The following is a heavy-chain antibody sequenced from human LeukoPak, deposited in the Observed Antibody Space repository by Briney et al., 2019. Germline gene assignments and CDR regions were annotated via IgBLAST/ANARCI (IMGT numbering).Heavy chain of an antibody. J-gene: IGHJ4*02. D-gene: IGHD1-26*01. CDR1: GFTFSSYS. CDR3: ARDSTTDENIL. V-gene: IGHV3-21*01. CDR2: ISTSSTYM. Sequence: GGSLRLSCAASGFTFSSYSMHWVRQAPGKGLEWVSSISTSSTYMYYADSVKGRFTISRDNAENSLYLQMNSLRAEDTALYYCARDSTTDENILWGQGILVTVSS.